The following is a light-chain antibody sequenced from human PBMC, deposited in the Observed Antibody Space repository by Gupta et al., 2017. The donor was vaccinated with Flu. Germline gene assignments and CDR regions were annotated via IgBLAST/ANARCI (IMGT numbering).Light chain of an antibody. Sequence: MGNSSDGGGDDDVYWYQQHTGKAPELLIFEGSRRPAGISDRFSGSKSGNTASVTISGRLAEEEAYYYCSSYTNTNNVVVFGGGTKLTVL. CDR1: SSDGGGDDD. V-gene: IGLV2-14*01. J-gene: IGLJ3*02. CDR2: EGS. CDR3: SSYTNTNNVVV.